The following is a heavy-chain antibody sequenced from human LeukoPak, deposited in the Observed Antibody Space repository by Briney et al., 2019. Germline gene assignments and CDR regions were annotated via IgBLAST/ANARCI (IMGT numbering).Heavy chain of an antibody. CDR2: IIPIFGTA. V-gene: IGHV1-69*01. J-gene: IGHJ6*04. D-gene: IGHD3-9*01. Sequence: GSSVKVSCKASGGTFSSYAISWVRPAPGQGLEWMGGIIPIFGTANYAQKFQGRVTITADESTSTAYMELSRLRSEDTAVYYCARAYYDILTGPQDYYYYGMDVWGKGTTVTVSS. CDR1: GGTFSSYA. CDR3: ARAYYDILTGPQDYYYYGMDV.